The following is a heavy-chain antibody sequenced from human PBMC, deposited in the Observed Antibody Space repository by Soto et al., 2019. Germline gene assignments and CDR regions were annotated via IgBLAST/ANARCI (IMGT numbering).Heavy chain of an antibody. D-gene: IGHD6-13*01. CDR2: IIPIFGTA. Sequence: QVQLVQSGAEVKKPGSSVKVSCKASGGTFSSYAISWVRQAPGQGLEWMGGIIPIFGTANYAQKFQGRVTITAYECTSTAYMELSSLRSEDTAVYYCAKKGEGRSSWSFDYGGQGTLVTVSS. CDR1: GGTFSSYA. J-gene: IGHJ4*02. V-gene: IGHV1-69*12. CDR3: AKKGEGRSSWSFDY.